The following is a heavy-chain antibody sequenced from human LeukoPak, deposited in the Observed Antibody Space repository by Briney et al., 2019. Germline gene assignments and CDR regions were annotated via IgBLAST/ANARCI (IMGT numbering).Heavy chain of an antibody. CDR2: IYFSGST. D-gene: IGHD3-16*01. CDR3: ARRPLKGGFFFDP. CDR1: GDSMSSDY. V-gene: IGHV4-59*08. J-gene: IGHJ5*02. Sequence: PSETLSLTCNVSGDSMSSDYWSWLRQPPGKGLEWIGHIYFSGSTIYNPSLNSRVTISVDLSRNQFSLKVRSVTAADTAVYYCARRPLKGGFFFDPWGQGTLVTVSS.